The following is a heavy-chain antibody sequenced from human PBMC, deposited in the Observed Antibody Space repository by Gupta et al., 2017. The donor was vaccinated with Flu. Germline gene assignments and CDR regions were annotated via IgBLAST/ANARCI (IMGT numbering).Heavy chain of an antibody. D-gene: IGHD1-1*01. J-gene: IGHJ4*02. CDR3: ARGHWDN. CDR2: ISSSAVT. Sequence: EVLLVESGGGLVQPGGSLRLSCSASGFDFNIYEMSWVRQAPGRGLEWSAFISSSAVTYYTDPVRGRFTISRDNANNLLYLQMSSLRGEDTAVYFCARGHWDNWGQGTLVTVSS. V-gene: IGHV3-48*03. CDR1: GFDFNIYE.